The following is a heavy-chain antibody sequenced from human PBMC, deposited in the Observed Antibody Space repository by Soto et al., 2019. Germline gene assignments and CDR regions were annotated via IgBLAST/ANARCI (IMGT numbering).Heavy chain of an antibody. J-gene: IGHJ4*02. CDR1: GFTFSSYA. V-gene: IGHV3-23*01. Sequence: GGSLRLSCAASGFTFSSYAMSWVRQAPGKGLEWVSAFSGIGGSTYYADSVKGRFTISRDNSKNTLYLQMNSLRAEDTAVYYCAKELLATVTTFSGYWGQGTLVTVSS. CDR3: AKELLATVTTFSGY. D-gene: IGHD4-17*01. CDR2: FSGIGGST.